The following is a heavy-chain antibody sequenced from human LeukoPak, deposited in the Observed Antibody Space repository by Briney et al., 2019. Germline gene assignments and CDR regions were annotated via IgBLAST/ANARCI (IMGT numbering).Heavy chain of an antibody. CDR1: GASISSGGYY. CDR2: IYYSGST. V-gene: IGHV4-31*03. J-gene: IGHJ5*02. Sequence: PSETLSLTCTVSGASISSGGYYWSWVRQHPGKGLEWIGYIYYSGSTYYNPSLKSRVTISVDASKNQFSLKLRSVTAVDTAVYYCARGWFDPWGQGTLVSVSS. CDR3: ARGWFDP.